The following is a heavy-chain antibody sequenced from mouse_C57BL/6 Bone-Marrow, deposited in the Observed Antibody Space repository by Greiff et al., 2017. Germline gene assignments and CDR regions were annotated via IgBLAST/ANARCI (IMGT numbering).Heavy chain of an antibody. CDR2: IWRGGST. Sequence: VQLQQSGPGLVQPSQSLSITCTASGFALTSYGVHWVRQSPGKGLEWLGGIWRGGSTDYNAALISSLSISKDNYKSQVFFMMNSLQADDTAIYYCARKLYYCDCFYAMDYWGQGTSVTVSS. CDR3: ARKLYYCDCFYAMDY. V-gene: IGHV2-2*01. CDR1: GFALTSYG. D-gene: IGHD1-1*01. J-gene: IGHJ4*01.